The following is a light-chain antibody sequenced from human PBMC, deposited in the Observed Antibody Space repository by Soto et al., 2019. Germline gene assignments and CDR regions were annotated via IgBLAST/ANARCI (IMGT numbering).Light chain of an antibody. CDR1: SSDVGGYNY. CDR2: DVS. Sequence: QSALTQPRSVSGSPGQSVTISCTGTSSDVGGYNYVSWYQQHPGKVPKLMIYDVSKRPSGVPDRFSGSKSGNTASLTISGLQAEDEADYYCCSYAGSYPYVFGPGTKLTVL. CDR3: CSYAGSYPYV. J-gene: IGLJ1*01. V-gene: IGLV2-11*01.